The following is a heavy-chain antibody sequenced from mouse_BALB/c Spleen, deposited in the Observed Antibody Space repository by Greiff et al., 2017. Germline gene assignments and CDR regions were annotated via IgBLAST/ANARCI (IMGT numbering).Heavy chain of an antibody. CDR2: ILPGSGST. CDR3: ARSYYRYGGAMDY. J-gene: IGHJ4*01. Sequence: QVQLQQSGAELMKPGASVKISCKATGYTFSSYWIEWVKQRPGHGLEWIGEILPGSGSTNYNEKFKGKATFTADTSSNTAYMQLSSLTSEDSAVYYCARSYYRYGGAMDYWGQGTSVTVSS. V-gene: IGHV1-9*01. CDR1: GYTFSSYW. D-gene: IGHD2-14*01.